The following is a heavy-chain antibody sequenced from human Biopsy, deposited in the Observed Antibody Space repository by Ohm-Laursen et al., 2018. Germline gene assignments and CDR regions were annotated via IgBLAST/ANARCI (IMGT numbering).Heavy chain of an antibody. J-gene: IGHJ6*01. V-gene: IGHV3-23*01. CDR1: GLRFSMYA. CDR3: ARPMSRVVAYGMDV. CDR2: IGGSGGGT. Sequence: SLRLSCAAPGLRFSMYAMSWVRQAPGKGLEWVSAIGGSGGGTYYADSVKGRFTISRDDSKNTVYLQMNSLRVEDRAGYYCARPMSRVVAYGMDVWGQGTTVTVSS. D-gene: IGHD2-15*01.